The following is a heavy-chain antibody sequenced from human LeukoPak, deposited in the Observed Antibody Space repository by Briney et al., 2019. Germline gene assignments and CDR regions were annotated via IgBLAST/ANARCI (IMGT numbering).Heavy chain of an antibody. CDR1: GGSISSYH. J-gene: IGHJ4*02. V-gene: IGHV4-59*08. Sequence: SETLSLTCTVSGGSISSYHWSWIRQPTGKALEWIGYIYYSGSTNYNPSLKSRVTISVDTSKNQFSLKLSSVTAADTAVYYCATSPQYGGYLGQGTLVTVSS. D-gene: IGHD4-23*01. CDR3: ATSPQYGGY. CDR2: IYYSGST.